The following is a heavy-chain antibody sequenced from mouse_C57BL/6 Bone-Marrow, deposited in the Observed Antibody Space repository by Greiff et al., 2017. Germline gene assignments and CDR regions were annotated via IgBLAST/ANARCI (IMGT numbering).Heavy chain of an antibody. CDR3: AREANHCARDW. CDR2: IDPSDSYP. V-gene: IGHV1-50*01. J-gene: IGHJ4*01. D-gene: IGHD1-1*01. Sequence: QVQLQQPGAELVKPGASVKLSCKASGYTFTSCWMQWVKQRPGQGLAWIGEIDPSDSYPNYNQKFKGKATLTVATSSSTAYMQLSSLTSEDSAVYYCAREANHCARDWWGEGTSVTVSS. CDR1: GYTFTSCW.